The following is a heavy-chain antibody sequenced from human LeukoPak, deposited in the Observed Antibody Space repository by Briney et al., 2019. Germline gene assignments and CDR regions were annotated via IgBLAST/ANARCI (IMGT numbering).Heavy chain of an antibody. CDR3: ARVAGRIAAAGISYYYMDV. CDR2: MNPNSGNT. Sequence: ASVKVSCKASGGTFSSYAISWVRQATGQGLEWMGWMNPNSGNTGYAQKFQGRVTITRNTSISTAYMELSSLRSEDTAVYYCARVAGRIAAAGISYYYMDVWGKGTTVTVSS. CDR1: GGTFSSYA. V-gene: IGHV1-8*03. D-gene: IGHD6-13*01. J-gene: IGHJ6*03.